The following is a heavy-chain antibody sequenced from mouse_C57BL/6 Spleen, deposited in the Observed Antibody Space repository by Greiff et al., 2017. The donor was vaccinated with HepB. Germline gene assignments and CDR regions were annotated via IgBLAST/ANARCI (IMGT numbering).Heavy chain of an antibody. CDR3: ARSPVPYYYAMDY. Sequence: VQLQQSVAELVRPGASVKLFCTASGFNIKNTYKHWVKQRPEQGLEWIGRIDPANGNTKYAPKFQGKATITADTSSNTAYLQLSSPTSEDTAIYYCARSPVPYYYAMDYWGQGTSVTVSS. CDR2: IDPANGNT. CDR1: GFNIKNTY. J-gene: IGHJ4*01. V-gene: IGHV14-3*01. D-gene: IGHD1-1*01.